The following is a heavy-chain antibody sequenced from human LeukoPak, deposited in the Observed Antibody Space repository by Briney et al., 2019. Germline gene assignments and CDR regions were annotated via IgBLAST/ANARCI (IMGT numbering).Heavy chain of an antibody. CDR1: GGSISSYY. CDR3: ARATVGATGGIFFDY. D-gene: IGHD1-26*01. J-gene: IGHJ4*02. Sequence: SETLSLTCTISGGSISSYYWSWIRQPPGKGLEWIGRIYSTGNTNYNPSLKSRVTMSVDTSKNQFSLKLTSVTAADTAVYYCARATVGATGGIFFDYWGQGTLVTVSS. CDR2: IYSTGNT. V-gene: IGHV4-4*07.